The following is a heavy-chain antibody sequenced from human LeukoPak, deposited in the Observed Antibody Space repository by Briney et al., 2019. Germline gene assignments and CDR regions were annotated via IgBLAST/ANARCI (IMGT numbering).Heavy chain of an antibody. CDR2: ISAYNGNT. CDR1: GYTFTSYG. J-gene: IGHJ4*02. V-gene: IGHV1-18*01. D-gene: IGHD3-22*01. Sequence: GASAKVSCKASGYTFTSYGISWVRQAPGQGLEWMGWISAYNGNTNYAQSLQDRVTMTADTSTSTAYMELRSLRSDDTAVYYCARDQGYYDSSGFDYWGQGTLVTVSS. CDR3: ARDQGYYDSSGFDY.